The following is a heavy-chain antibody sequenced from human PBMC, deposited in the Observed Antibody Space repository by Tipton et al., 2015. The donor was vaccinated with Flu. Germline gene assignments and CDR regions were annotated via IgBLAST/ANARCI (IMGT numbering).Heavy chain of an antibody. CDR2: ISGSGGST. D-gene: IGHD3-22*01. V-gene: IGHV3-23*01. CDR1: GFTFSSYA. J-gene: IGHJ4*02. CDR3: ANAYYDSSGYWDY. Sequence: LSLTCAASGFTFSSYAMSWVRQAPGKGLEWVSAISGSGGSTYYADSVKGRFTISRDNSKNTLYLQMNSPRAEDTAVYYCANAYYDSSGYWDYWGQGTLVTVSS.